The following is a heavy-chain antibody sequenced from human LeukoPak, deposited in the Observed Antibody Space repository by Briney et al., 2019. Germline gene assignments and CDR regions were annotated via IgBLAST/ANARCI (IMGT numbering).Heavy chain of an antibody. D-gene: IGHD5-24*01. J-gene: IGHJ6*02. Sequence: SVKVSCKASGYTFTNYGINWARLAPGQGLEWMGGIIPIFGTANYAQKFQGRVTITADESTSTAYMELSSLRSEDTAVYYCARRLKRGDGNYYYGMDVWGQGTTVTVSS. CDR3: ARRLKRGDGNYYYGMDV. CDR1: GYTFTNYG. CDR2: IIPIFGTA. V-gene: IGHV1-69*13.